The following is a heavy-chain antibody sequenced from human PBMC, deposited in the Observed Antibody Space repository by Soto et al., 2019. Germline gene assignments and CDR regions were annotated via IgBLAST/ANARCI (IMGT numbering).Heavy chain of an antibody. V-gene: IGHV3-21*01. CDR3: ARGDYGDYDLVNAFDI. J-gene: IGHJ3*02. D-gene: IGHD4-17*01. Sequence: GGSLRLSCAASGFTFSSYSMNWVRQAPGKGLEWVSSISSSSSYIYYADSVKGRFTISRDNAKNSLYLQMNSLGAEDTAVYYCARGDYGDYDLVNAFDIWGQGTMVTVSS. CDR1: GFTFSSYS. CDR2: ISSSSSYI.